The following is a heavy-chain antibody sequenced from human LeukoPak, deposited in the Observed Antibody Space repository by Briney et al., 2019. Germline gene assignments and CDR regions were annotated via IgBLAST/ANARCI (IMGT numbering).Heavy chain of an antibody. CDR1: GGSISSYY. CDR2: IYYSGTT. V-gene: IGHV4-59*01. J-gene: IGHJ4*02. D-gene: IGHD2-21*02. Sequence: SETLSLTCTVSGGSISSYYWSWIRQPPGKGLEWIGYIYYSGTTNYNPSLKSRVTISVDTSKKQFSLNLNSVTAADTAVYYCATVSVRLTAILRYFDYWGQGTLVTVSS. CDR3: ATVSVRLTAILRYFDY.